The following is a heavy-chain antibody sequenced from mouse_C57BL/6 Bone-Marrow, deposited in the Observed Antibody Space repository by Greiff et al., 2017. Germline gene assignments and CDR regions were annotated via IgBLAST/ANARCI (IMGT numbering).Heavy chain of an antibody. V-gene: IGHV2-6-1*01. CDR3: ARHAIYYGSSFYYAMDY. J-gene: IGHJ4*01. CDR1: GFSLTSYG. D-gene: IGHD1-1*01. CDR2: IWSDGST. Sequence: VQLKESGPGLVAPSQSLSITCTVSGFSLTSYGVHWVRQPPGKGLEWLVVIWSDGSTTYNSALKSRLSISKDNSKSQVFLKMNSLQTDDTAMYYCARHAIYYGSSFYYAMDYWGQGTSVTVSS.